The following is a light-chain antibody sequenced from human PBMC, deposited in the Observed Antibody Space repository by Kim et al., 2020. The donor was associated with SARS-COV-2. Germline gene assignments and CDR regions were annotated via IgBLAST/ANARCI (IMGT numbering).Light chain of an antibody. V-gene: IGKV1-5*03. Sequence: ASVGDRVTITCRASQSISVYLAWYQHKSGKAPKLLIYKASNLESGVPSRFSGSGSGTEFTLTISSVQPEDFVTYYCQQYDSFPWTFGQGTKVDIK. CDR2: KAS. CDR3: QQYDSFPWT. J-gene: IGKJ1*01. CDR1: QSISVY.